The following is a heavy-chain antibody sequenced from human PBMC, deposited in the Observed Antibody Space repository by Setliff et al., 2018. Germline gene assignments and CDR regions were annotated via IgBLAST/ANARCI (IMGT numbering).Heavy chain of an antibody. CDR2: VSTYNGDT. V-gene: IGHV1-18*01. Sequence: GASVKVSCKASGYSFTSFGITWVRQAPGQGLEWMGWVSTYNGDTNYAQKFRGRVTMTTDISTSTVYMELRTLRSDDTAMYYCLFWLAESASDFWGQGTPVTVSS. CDR1: GYSFTSFG. CDR3: LFWLAESASDF. J-gene: IGHJ4*02. D-gene: IGHD3-10*01.